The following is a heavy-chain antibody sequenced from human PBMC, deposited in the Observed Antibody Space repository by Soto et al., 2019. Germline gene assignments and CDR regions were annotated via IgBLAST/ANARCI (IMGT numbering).Heavy chain of an antibody. CDR1: GYTFTSYG. J-gene: IGHJ4*02. V-gene: IGHV1-18*01. Sequence: QVQLVQSGAEVKKPGASVKVSCKAFGYTFTSYGINWVRQAPGQGLEWMGWISAYNGNTNYAQKLQGRVTMTTDTSTSTAYMELRSLRSDDTAVYYCARDYYDRSGYYLADFDYWGQGTLVTVSS. CDR3: ARDYYDRSGYYLADFDY. D-gene: IGHD3-22*01. CDR2: ISAYNGNT.